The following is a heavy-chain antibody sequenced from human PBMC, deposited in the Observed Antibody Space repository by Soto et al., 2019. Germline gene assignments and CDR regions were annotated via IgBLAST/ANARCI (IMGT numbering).Heavy chain of an antibody. Sequence: QVQLQESGPGLVKPSETLSLTCTVSGGSISSYYWSWLRQPPGKGLEWIGYIYYSGSTNYNPTLKNRVTMSVDTSKNQFSLKLSSVTDADTAVYFCARQYSTSSKFDYWGQGTLVTVSS. CDR2: IYYSGST. D-gene: IGHD6-6*01. CDR1: GGSISSYY. V-gene: IGHV4-59*08. CDR3: ARQYSTSSKFDY. J-gene: IGHJ4*02.